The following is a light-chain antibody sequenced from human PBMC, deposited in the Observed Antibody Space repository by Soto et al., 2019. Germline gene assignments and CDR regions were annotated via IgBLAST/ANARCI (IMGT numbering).Light chain of an antibody. V-gene: IGKV1-27*01. CDR2: AAS. CDR3: QQYNSPPHT. CDR1: QGIANY. J-gene: IGKJ2*01. Sequence: DIRMTQSPSSLFASVGDRVTITCRASQGIANYLAWYQQKPGKVPKLLIYAASPLQSGVPSRFSGSGSGTHFTLTISSLQPEDVATYYYQQYNSPPHTFGQGTNLEIK.